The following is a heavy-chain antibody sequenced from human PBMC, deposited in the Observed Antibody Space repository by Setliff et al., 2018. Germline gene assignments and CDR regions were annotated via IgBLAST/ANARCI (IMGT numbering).Heavy chain of an antibody. CDR3: ATVVRGGTSRTSYYYYYMDV. Sequence: SETLSLTCNVSGASINTGTYYWAWIRQPPGKGLEWIGRIHYGGTTYYNASLKSRVTISVDTSKNQFSLRLSSLRSDDTGVYYCATVVRGGTSRTSYYYYYMDVWGKGTTVTVSS. CDR1: GASINTGTYY. D-gene: IGHD1-26*01. V-gene: IGHV4-39*01. J-gene: IGHJ6*03. CDR2: IHYGGTT.